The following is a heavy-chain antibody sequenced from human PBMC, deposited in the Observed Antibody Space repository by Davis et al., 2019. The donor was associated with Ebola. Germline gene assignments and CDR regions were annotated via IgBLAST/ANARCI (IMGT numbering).Heavy chain of an antibody. CDR2: ISTNEDHT. J-gene: IGHJ4*02. CDR3: ARDYSWKLDY. D-gene: IGHD1-1*01. V-gene: IGHV3-23*01. Sequence: PGGSLRLSCAASGFTFISYDMSWVRQVPGKGLEWVSTISTNEDHTHYSDSVKGRFTISRDNSKNTLYLQMNSLRAENTATYYCARDYSWKLDYWGQGILVTVSS. CDR1: GFTFISYD.